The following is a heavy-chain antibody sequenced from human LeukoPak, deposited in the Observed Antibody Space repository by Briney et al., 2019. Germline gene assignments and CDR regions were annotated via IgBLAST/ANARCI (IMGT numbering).Heavy chain of an antibody. CDR2: IWYDGSNK. CDR1: GFTFSSYG. J-gene: IGHJ5*02. V-gene: IGHV3-33*06. D-gene: IGHD6-13*01. CDR3: AKEVSSSWYKGWFDP. Sequence: PGRSLRLSCAASGFTFSSYGMHWVRQAPGKGLEGVAVIWYDGSNKYYADSVKGRFTISRDNSKNTRYLQMNSLRAEDTAVYYCAKEVSSSWYKGWFDPWGQGTLVTVSS.